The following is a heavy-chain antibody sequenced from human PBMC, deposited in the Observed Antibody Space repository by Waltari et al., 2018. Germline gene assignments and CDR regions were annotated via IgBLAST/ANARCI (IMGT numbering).Heavy chain of an antibody. V-gene: IGHV3-74*01. Sequence: EVKLVESGGGLVQPGGSLRRHGAASGVTVSNYWMHWVRPGPGKGLVWVSRVNSYASTTTYADSVKGRFTISRDNAKNTLYLQMNSLRDDDTAVYYCGRSGKPGGVDVWGQGTTVTVSS. CDR3: GRSGKPGGVDV. CDR2: VNSYASTT. CDR1: GVTVSNYW. J-gene: IGHJ6*02.